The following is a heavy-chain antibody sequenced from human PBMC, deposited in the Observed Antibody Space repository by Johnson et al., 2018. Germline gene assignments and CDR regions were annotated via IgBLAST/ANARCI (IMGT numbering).Heavy chain of an antibody. J-gene: IGHJ1*01. CDR2: ISYDGSNK. CDR1: GFTFSSYG. V-gene: IGHV3-30*18. Sequence: QVQLVQSGGGVVQPGRSLRLSCAASGFTFSSYGMHWVRQAPGKGLEWVAVISYDGSNKYYADSVKGRFTISRDNSKNTLYLQMNSLRVEDTAVYYCAKDRYSSGREYFQHWGQGTLVTVSS. CDR3: AKDRYSSGREYFQH. D-gene: IGHD6-19*01.